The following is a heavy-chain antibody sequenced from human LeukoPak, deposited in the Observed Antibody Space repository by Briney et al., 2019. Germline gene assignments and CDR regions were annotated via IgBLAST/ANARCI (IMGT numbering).Heavy chain of an antibody. CDR2: MNPNSGNT. D-gene: IGHD2-15*01. CDR1: GYTFISYD. J-gene: IGHJ4*02. CDR3: ARARPRYCSGGSCRFGIDY. Sequence: ASVKVSCKASGYTFISYDINWVRQATGQGLEWMGWMNPNSGNTGYAQKFQGRVTMTRNTSISTAYMELSSLRSEDTAVYYCARARPRYCSGGSCRFGIDYWGQGTLVTVSS. V-gene: IGHV1-8*01.